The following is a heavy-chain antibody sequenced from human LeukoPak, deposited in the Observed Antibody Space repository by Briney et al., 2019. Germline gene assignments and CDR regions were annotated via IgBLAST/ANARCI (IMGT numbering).Heavy chain of an antibody. D-gene: IGHD5-18*01. CDR2: ISSDENLI. CDR1: GFTFSRYA. V-gene: IGHV3-30*04. CDR3: AREEYNYALGALDV. J-gene: IGHJ6*02. Sequence: PGRSLRLSCATSGFTFSRYAMQWVRQAPGKGLEWAAVISSDENLIFYADSVKGRFTISRDNSKNTVYLQMNSLRAEDTAVFYCAREEYNYALGALDVWGQGTTVSVSS.